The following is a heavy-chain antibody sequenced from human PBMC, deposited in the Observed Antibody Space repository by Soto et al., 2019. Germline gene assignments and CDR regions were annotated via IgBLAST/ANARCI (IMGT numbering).Heavy chain of an antibody. D-gene: IGHD2-2*01. CDR1: GGSINCYY. V-gene: IGHV4-39*02. CDR3: VRLVVVAPVANA. CDR2: IFYTGTT. Sequence: SETLSLTCSVSGGSINCYYWGWIRQPPGKGLEWVGGIFYTGTTYYSPSLKDRVTISVDTSKNSFSLNLTSVTAADTAVYFCVRLVVVAPVANAWGQGTLVTVSS. J-gene: IGHJ5*02.